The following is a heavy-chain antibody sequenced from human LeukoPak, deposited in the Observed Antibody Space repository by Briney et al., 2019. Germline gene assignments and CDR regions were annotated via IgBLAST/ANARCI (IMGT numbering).Heavy chain of an antibody. CDR1: GGSFSGYY. J-gene: IGHJ4*02. V-gene: IGHV4-34*01. CDR3: ARVGDGYSEIDY. Sequence: PSETLSLTCAVYGGSFSGYYWSWIRQPPRKGLEWIGEINHSGSTNYNPSLKSRVTISVDTSKNQFSLKLSSVTAADTAVYYCARVGDGYSEIDYWGQGTLVTVSS. D-gene: IGHD5-24*01. CDR2: INHSGST.